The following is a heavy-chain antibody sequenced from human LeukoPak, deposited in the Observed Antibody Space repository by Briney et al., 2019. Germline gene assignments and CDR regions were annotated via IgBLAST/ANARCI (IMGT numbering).Heavy chain of an antibody. CDR1: GYTFTGYY. J-gene: IGHJ4*02. CDR2: INPNSGGT. Sequence: ASVKVSCKASGYTFTGYYIHWVRQAPGQGLEWMGWINPNSGGTNYAQKFQGRVTMTRDTSISTAYMELSRLRSDDTAVYYCARPHWGVGPYNHYGAQGPLVPVS. D-gene: IGHD7-27*01. CDR3: ARPHWGVGPYNHY. V-gene: IGHV1-2*02.